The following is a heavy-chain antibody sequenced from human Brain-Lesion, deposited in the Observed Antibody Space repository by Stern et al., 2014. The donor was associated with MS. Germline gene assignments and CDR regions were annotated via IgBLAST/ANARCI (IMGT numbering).Heavy chain of an antibody. Sequence: QVQLQQSGPGLVKPSQTLSLTCIVSGGSISSGSFYWNWIRQPAGKGLEWIGRIYSSGSTNYNPYLKSRVTLSGGKSKNHFSLKMISMTAADTAVYYCARETGGYTYGDTDFFDYWGQGALVTVSS. V-gene: IGHV4-61*02. J-gene: IGHJ4*02. CDR2: IYSSGST. CDR1: GGSISSGSFY. D-gene: IGHD5-18*01. CDR3: ARETGGYTYGDTDFFDY.